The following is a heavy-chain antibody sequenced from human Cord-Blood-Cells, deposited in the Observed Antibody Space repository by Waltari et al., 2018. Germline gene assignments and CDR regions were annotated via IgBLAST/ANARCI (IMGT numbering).Heavy chain of an antibody. V-gene: IGHV4-4*02. J-gene: IGHJ5*02. CDR1: GGSISSSNW. Sequence: QVQLQESGPGLVKPSGTLSLTCAVSGGSISSSNWWSWVRQPPGKGLEWIGEIYHSGTTNYNPSLKSRVPISVDKSKTQFSLKLGSVTAADTAVYYCARADIRIMVRGVIDPWGQGTLVTVSS. CDR3: ARADIRIMVRGVIDP. D-gene: IGHD3-10*01. CDR2: IYHSGTT.